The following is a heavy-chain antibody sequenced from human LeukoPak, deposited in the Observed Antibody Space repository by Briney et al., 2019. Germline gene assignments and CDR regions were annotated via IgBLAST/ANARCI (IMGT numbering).Heavy chain of an antibody. CDR1: GYTLTELS. CDR2: FDPEDGET. J-gene: IGHJ5*02. Sequence: GASVKVSCKVSGYTLTELSMHWVRQAPGKGLEWMGGFDPEDGETIYAQKFQGRVTMTEDTSTDTAYMELSSLRSEDTAVYYCATVGVWFGEYPDWFDPWGQGTLVTVSS. D-gene: IGHD3-10*01. CDR3: ATVGVWFGEYPDWFDP. V-gene: IGHV1-24*01.